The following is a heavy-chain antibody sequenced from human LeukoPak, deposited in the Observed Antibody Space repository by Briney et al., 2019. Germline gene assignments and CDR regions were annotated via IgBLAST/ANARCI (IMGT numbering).Heavy chain of an antibody. V-gene: IGHV4-34*01. J-gene: IGHJ4*02. Sequence: ASETLSLTCAVYGGSFSGYYWSWIRQPPGKGLEWIGEINHSGSTNYNPSVKTRATKSLDTSQNQFSLKLSSVTAADTAVYYCAITTSYSYGDNFDYWGQGTLVTVSS. CDR3: AITTSYSYGDNFDY. CDR1: GGSFSGYY. D-gene: IGHD5-18*01. CDR2: INHSGST.